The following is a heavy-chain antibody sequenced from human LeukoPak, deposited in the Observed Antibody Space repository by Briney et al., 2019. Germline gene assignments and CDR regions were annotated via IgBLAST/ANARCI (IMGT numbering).Heavy chain of an antibody. CDR1: GFTFSSYW. Sequence: GGSLRLSCAASGFTFSSYWMSWVRQAPGKGLEWVAFIRYDGSNKYYADSVKGRFTISRDNSKNTLYLQMNSLRAEDTAVYYCAIFNYYDSSGYYYDFDYWGQGTLVTVSS. CDR2: IRYDGSNK. J-gene: IGHJ4*02. V-gene: IGHV3-30*02. CDR3: AIFNYYDSSGYYYDFDY. D-gene: IGHD3-22*01.